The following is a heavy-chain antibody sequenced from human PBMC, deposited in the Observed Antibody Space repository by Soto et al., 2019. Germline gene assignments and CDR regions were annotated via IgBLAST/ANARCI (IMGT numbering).Heavy chain of an antibody. CDR3: ARQLAGSWRYYYYYYGMDV. D-gene: IGHD6-13*01. J-gene: IGHJ6*02. V-gene: IGHV4-39*01. Sequence: NPSETLSLTCTVSGGSISSSSYYWGWIRQPPGKGLEWIGSIYYSGSTYYNPSLKSRVTISVDTSKNQFSLKLSSVTAADTAVYYCARQLAGSWRYYYYYYGMDVWGQGTTVTVSS. CDR2: IYYSGST. CDR1: GGSISSSSYY.